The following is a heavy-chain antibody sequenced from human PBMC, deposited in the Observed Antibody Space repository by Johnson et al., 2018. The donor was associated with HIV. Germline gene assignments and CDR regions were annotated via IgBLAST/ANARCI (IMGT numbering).Heavy chain of an antibody. J-gene: IGHJ3*02. CDR2: ISTNGGST. CDR3: AREETTAPAAFDI. D-gene: IGHD4-17*01. Sequence: MLLVESGGSVIRPGGSLRLSCAASGFTFSSYTMHWVRQAPGKGLEYVSSISTNGGSTYYANSVKGRFTISRDNSKNTLYLQMGNLRADDMAVYYCAREETTAPAAFDIWGQGTMVSVSS. CDR1: GFTFSSYT. V-gene: IGHV3-64*01.